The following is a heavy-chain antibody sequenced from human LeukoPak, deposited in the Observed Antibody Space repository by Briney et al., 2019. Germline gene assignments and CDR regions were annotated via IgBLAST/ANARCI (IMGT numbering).Heavy chain of an antibody. Sequence: GGSLRLSCAASGFTVSSNYMSWVRQAPGKGLEWVSVIYRGGSTYYADSVKGRFTISRDNSKNTLYLQMNSLRAEDTAVYYCARYDTAMAGNPLAIIDYWGQGTLVTVSS. D-gene: IGHD5-18*01. V-gene: IGHV3-53*01. J-gene: IGHJ4*02. CDR2: IYRGGST. CDR1: GFTVSSNY. CDR3: ARYDTAMAGNPLAIIDY.